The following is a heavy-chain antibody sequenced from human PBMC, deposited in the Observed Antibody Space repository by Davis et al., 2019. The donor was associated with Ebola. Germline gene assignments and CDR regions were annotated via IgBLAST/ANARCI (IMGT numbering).Heavy chain of an antibody. V-gene: IGHV3-74*01. CDR2: INSDGSST. CDR1: GFTFSSYW. J-gene: IGHJ4*02. D-gene: IGHD3-10*01. CDR3: SRDVQFEFYDY. Sequence: PGGSLRLSCAASGFTFSSYWMHWVRQAPGKGLVWVSRINSDGSSTSYADPVKGRFTISRDNAQNTLYLQMNSLTAEDTAVYYCSRDVQFEFYDYWGQGTLVTVSS.